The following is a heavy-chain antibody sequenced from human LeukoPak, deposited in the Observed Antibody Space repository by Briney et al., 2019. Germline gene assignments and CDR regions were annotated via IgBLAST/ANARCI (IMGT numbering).Heavy chain of an antibody. J-gene: IGHJ4*02. CDR2: INHSGST. CDR3: ARPGLQTYYYDSSGYYYVD. V-gene: IGHV4-34*01. CDR1: GGSFSGYY. D-gene: IGHD3-22*01. Sequence: PSETLSLTCAVYGGSFSGYYWSWIRRPPGKGLEWIGEINHSGSTNYNPSLKSRVTISVDTSKNQFSLKLSSVTAADTAVYYCARPGLQTYYYDSSGYYYVDWGQGTLVTVSS.